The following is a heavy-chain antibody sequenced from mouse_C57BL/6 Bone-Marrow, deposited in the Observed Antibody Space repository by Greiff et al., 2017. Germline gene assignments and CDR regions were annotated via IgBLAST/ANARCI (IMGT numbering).Heavy chain of an antibody. D-gene: IGHD2-4*01. CDR1: GYTFTSYW. J-gene: IGHJ4*01. CDR2: IHPNSGST. Sequence: VQLQQPGAELVKPGASVKLSCKASGYTFTSYWMHWVKQRPGQGLEWIGMIHPNSGSTNYNEKFKSKATLTVDTSSSTAYMQLSSLTSEDSAVYYCVYDCDGYAMDYWGQGTSVTVSS. V-gene: IGHV1-64*01. CDR3: VYDCDGYAMDY.